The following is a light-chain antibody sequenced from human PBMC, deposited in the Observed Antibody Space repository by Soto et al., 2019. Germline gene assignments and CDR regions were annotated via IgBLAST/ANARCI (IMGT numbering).Light chain of an antibody. CDR3: QQYCSSPTWT. CDR1: QSVSSSY. V-gene: IGKV3-20*01. Sequence: EIVLTQSPGTLSLSPGERATLSCRASQSVSSSYLAWYQKKPGQAPRLLIYGASSRATGIPDRFSGSGSGTDFTLTISRLEPEDFAVYYCQQYCSSPTWTFGQGTKVEIK. J-gene: IGKJ1*01. CDR2: GAS.